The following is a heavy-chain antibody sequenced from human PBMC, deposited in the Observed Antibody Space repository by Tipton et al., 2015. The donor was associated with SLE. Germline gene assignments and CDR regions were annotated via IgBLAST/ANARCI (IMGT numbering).Heavy chain of an antibody. D-gene: IGHD3-10*01. Sequence: SLRLSCAASGFTFSNAWMSWVRQAPGKGLEWVGRIKSKTDGGTTDYAAPVKGRFTISRDDSKNTLYLQMNSLKTEDTAVYYCTTGLWFGEYDYWGQGTLATVSS. CDR1: GFTFSNAW. J-gene: IGHJ4*02. V-gene: IGHV3-15*01. CDR2: IKSKTDGGTT. CDR3: TTGLWFGEYDY.